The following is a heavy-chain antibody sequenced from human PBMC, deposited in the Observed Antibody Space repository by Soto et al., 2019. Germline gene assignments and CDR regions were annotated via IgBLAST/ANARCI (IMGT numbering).Heavy chain of an antibody. CDR1: GGTFNIYN. Sequence: QVQLVQSGAEVKKPGSSVKVSCKASGGTFNIYNINWVRQAPGQGLEWMGGILPIFGTPNYAQRFQGRLTIIADDSTSTAYMELSSLRSEDTAVYYCARDETGDSYYYYYGMEVWGQGTTVTVTS. CDR3: ARDETGDSYYYYYGMEV. J-gene: IGHJ6*02. V-gene: IGHV1-69*01. CDR2: ILPIFGTP. D-gene: IGHD7-27*01.